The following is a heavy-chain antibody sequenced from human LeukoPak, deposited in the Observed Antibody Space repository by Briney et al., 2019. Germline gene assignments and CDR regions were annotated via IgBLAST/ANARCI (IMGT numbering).Heavy chain of an antibody. CDR2: SQTTKPNSCTT. CDR3: VRVATTSSGWYHFDN. J-gene: IGHJ4*02. CDR1: GFAITDHH. V-gene: IGHV3-72*01. D-gene: IGHD6-13*01. Sequence: GGSLRLSCAASGFAITDHHMDWVRQAPGKGMEWVGRSQTTKPNSCTTEYAASVKGRFTISRDDSKNSLYLQLNSLKTEDTAVYYCVRVATTSSGWYHFDNWGQGTLVTVSS.